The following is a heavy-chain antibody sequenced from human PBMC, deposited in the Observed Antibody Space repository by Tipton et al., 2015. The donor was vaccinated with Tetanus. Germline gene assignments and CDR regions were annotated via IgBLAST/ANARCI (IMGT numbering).Heavy chain of an antibody. V-gene: IGHV4-34*01. CDR1: GGSFSAYY. CDR3: ARANNDFPKKGPFDS. J-gene: IGHJ4*02. D-gene: IGHD3-3*01. CDR2: INHTGST. Sequence: TLSLTCDVYGGSFSAYYWTWIRQPPGKGLEWIGEINHTGSTNYNPSLRRRVTISIGTSNNQFSLKLNSVTAADSAVYYCARANNDFPKKGPFDSWGQGSLVIVSS.